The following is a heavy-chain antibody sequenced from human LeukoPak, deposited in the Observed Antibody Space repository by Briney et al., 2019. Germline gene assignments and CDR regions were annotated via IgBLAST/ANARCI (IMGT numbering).Heavy chain of an antibody. D-gene: IGHD1-7*01. CDR1: GFTLRNAW. J-gene: IGHJ4*02. V-gene: IGHV3-15*01. Sequence: GGSLRLSCAASGFTLRNAWMSWVRQAPGNGLELVGRIKSKTAGGTTDYAAPVKGRFTISRDDSKNTLYLQMNSLKTEDTAVYYCTTVGTGTKNWGQGTLVTVSS. CDR3: TTVGTGTKN. CDR2: IKSKTAGGTT.